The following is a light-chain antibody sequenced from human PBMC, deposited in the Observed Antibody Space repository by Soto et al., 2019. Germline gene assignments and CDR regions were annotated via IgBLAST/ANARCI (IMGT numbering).Light chain of an antibody. J-gene: IGKJ2*01. Sequence: EIALTQSPATLSLSPGETATLSCRASQTISRHLAWYQRKPGQAPRLLIYDISYRDTGVPARFSGSGSGTDFTLTISSLEPEDSAVYYCQQRIWPRITFGQGTRLEIK. CDR1: QTISRH. CDR2: DIS. CDR3: QQRIWPRIT. V-gene: IGKV3-11*01.